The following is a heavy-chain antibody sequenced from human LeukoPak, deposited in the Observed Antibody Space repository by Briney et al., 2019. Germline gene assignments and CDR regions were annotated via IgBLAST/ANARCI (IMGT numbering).Heavy chain of an antibody. Sequence: ASVKVSCKASGYTFTSYGISWVRQAPGQGLEWMGWISAYNGNTNYAQKLQGRVTMTTDTSTSTAYMELRSLRSDDTAVYYCARGTDKLAVAGTDAFDIWGQGTMVTVSS. CDR1: GYTFTSYG. V-gene: IGHV1-18*01. J-gene: IGHJ3*02. CDR2: ISAYNGNT. CDR3: ARGTDKLAVAGTDAFDI. D-gene: IGHD6-19*01.